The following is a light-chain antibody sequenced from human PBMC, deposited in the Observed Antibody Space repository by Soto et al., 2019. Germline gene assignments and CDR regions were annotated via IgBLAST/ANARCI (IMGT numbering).Light chain of an antibody. CDR2: GAS. CDR1: QSVSNNY. CDR3: QQRSNWPPIT. J-gene: IGKJ5*01. Sequence: EIVLTQSPGTLSLSPGERATLSCRAIQSVSNNYLAWYQQKPGQAPRLLIYGASNRATGIPDRFSGSGSGTDFTLTISSLEPEDSAVYYCQQRSNWPPITFGQGTRLEIK. V-gene: IGKV3D-20*02.